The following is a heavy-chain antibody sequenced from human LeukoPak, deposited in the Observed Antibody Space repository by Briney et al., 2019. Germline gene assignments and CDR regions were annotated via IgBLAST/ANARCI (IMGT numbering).Heavy chain of an antibody. V-gene: IGHV1-2*04. CDR1: GYTFTGYY. CDR3: VRDLWTAAAGTSWFDP. Sequence: ASVKVSCKASGYTFTGYYMHWVRQAPGQGLEWMGWINPNSGGTNYAQKFQGWVTMTRDTSISTAYMELSRLRSDDTAVYYCVRDLWTAAAGTSWFDPWGQGTLVTVSS. CDR2: INPNSGGT. D-gene: IGHD6-13*01. J-gene: IGHJ5*02.